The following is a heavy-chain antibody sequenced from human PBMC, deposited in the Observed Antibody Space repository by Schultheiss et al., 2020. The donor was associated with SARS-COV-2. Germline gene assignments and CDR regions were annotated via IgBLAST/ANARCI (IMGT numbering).Heavy chain of an antibody. J-gene: IGHJ6*02. D-gene: IGHD4/OR15-4a*01. Sequence: SETLSLTCTVSGGSISSYYWSWIRQPAGKGLEWIGRIYTSGSTNYNPSLKSRVTISVDTFKKQFSLKLNSVTAADTAVYFCARGRGARYVAYYSYYYGMDVWGQGTTVTVSS. V-gene: IGHV4-4*07. CDR3: ARGRGARYVAYYSYYYGMDV. CDR2: IYTSGST. CDR1: GGSISSYY.